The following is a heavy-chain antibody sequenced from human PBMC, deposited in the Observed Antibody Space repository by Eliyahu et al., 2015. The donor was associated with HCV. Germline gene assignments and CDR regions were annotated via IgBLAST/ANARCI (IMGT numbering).Heavy chain of an antibody. D-gene: IGHD4-17*01. CDR2: IIPIFGTA. CDR3: ARAHNSGYKMTTVTTCDY. J-gene: IGHJ4*02. V-gene: IGHV1-69*01. Sequence: QVQLVQSGAEMKKPGSSVKVSCKASGGTFSSYAISWVRQAPGQGLEWMGGIIPIFGTANYAQKFQGRVTITADESTSTAYMELSSLRSEDTAVYYCARAHNSGYKMTTVTTCDYWGQGTLVTVSS. CDR1: GGTFSSYA.